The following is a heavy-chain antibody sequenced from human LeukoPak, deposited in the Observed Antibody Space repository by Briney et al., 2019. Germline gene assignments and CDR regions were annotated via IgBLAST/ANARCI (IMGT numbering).Heavy chain of an antibody. Sequence: SSETLSLTCTVSGDSIGFYYWSWIRQPPGKGLEWIGYIYYSGGTNYKSSLKSRVTISLDTSKSQFSLNLSSVTAADTAVYYCARGQGYGLLNALDDWGQGTLVTVSA. V-gene: IGHV4-59*01. CDR2: IYYSGGT. CDR1: GDSIGFYY. CDR3: ARGQGYGLLNALDD. J-gene: IGHJ4*02. D-gene: IGHD5-18*01.